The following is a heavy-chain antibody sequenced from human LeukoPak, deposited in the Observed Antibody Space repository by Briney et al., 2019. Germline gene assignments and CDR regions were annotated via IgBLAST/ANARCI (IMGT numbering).Heavy chain of an antibody. CDR2: ISGSGGST. CDR1: GFTFSSYG. V-gene: IGHV3-23*01. Sequence: GGSLRLSCAASGFTFSSYGMSWVRQAPGKGLEWVSAISGSGGSTYYADSVKGRFTISRDNSKNTLYLQMNSLRAEDTAVYYCASLSSSFSYYYYMDVWGKGTTVTISS. J-gene: IGHJ6*03. D-gene: IGHD6-13*01. CDR3: ASLSSSFSYYYYMDV.